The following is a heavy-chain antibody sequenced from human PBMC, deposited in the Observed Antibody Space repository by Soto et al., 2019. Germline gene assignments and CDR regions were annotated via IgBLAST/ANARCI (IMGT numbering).Heavy chain of an antibody. D-gene: IGHD3-3*01. Sequence: SETLSLTCTVTGDSINSRSYYWGWIRQPPGKGLEWIGSIYYSGRTYNNPSLRSRVSMSIDTSKDQFSLKLSSVTAADTAVYYCARGKGFLEWLRYYGMDVWGQGTTVTVSS. CDR1: GDSINSRSYY. CDR3: ARGKGFLEWLRYYGMDV. CDR2: IYYSGRT. V-gene: IGHV4-39*01. J-gene: IGHJ6*02.